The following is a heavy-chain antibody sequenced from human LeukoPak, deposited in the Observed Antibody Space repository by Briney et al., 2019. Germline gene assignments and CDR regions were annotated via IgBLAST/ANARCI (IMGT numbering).Heavy chain of an antibody. CDR1: GYTFSSYW. Sequence: GGSLRLSCAASGYTFSSYWMHWVRQDPGKGLVWVSRINSDGSITTYADSVKGRFTISRDNAKNTLYLQMDSLRAEDTAIYYCARSPSYYDYWGQGTLVTVSS. CDR3: ARSPSYYDY. D-gene: IGHD7-27*01. V-gene: IGHV3-74*01. J-gene: IGHJ4*02. CDR2: INSDGSIT.